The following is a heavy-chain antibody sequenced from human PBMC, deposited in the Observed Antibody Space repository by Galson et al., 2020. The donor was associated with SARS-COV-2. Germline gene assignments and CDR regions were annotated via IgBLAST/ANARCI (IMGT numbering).Heavy chain of an antibody. J-gene: IGHJ4*02. CDR3: ARDWWIQLWSPSIDY. CDR2: ISSSGSTI. Sequence: GESLKISCAASGFTFSDYYMSWIRQAPGKGLEWVSYISSSGSTIYYADSVKGRFTISRDNAKNSLYLQMNSLRAEDTAVYYCARDWWIQLWSPSIDYWGQGTLVTVSS. V-gene: IGHV3-11*01. CDR1: GFTFSDYY. D-gene: IGHD5-18*01.